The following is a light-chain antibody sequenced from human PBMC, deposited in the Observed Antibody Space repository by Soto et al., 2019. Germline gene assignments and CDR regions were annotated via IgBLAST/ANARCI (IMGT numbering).Light chain of an antibody. CDR1: QSLLHSNGYTY. CDR2: LAS. J-gene: IGKJ1*01. V-gene: IGKV2-28*01. Sequence: DIVMTQSPLSLSVTPGEPASISCRSSQSLLHSNGYTYLDWFLQKPGQSPQLLISLASNRASGVPDRFSGSGSGTDFTLRISRIEAEDVGVYYCMQALQTPRTFGQGTKVEIK. CDR3: MQALQTPRT.